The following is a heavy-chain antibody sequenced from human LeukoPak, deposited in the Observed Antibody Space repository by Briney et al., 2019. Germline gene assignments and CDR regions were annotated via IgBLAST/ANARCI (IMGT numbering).Heavy chain of an antibody. CDR2: IKQDGSEK. CDR1: GFTFSSYW. CDR3: ARDVKDYDFWSGYYRLDY. D-gene: IGHD3-3*01. J-gene: IGHJ4*02. Sequence: PGGSLRLSCAASGFTFSSYWMSWVRQAPGKGLEWVANIKQDGSEKYYVDSVKGRFTISRDNAKNSLYLQMNSLKAEDTAVYYCARDVKDYDFWSGYYRLDYWSQGTLVTVPS. V-gene: IGHV3-7*01.